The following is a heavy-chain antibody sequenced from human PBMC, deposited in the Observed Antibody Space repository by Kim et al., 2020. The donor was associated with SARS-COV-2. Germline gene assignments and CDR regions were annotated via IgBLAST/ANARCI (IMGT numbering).Heavy chain of an antibody. CDR3: AKDPSMETVPAAIQYYFDY. V-gene: IGHV3-23*01. CDR1: GFTFSSYA. Sequence: GGSLRLSCAASGFTFSSYAMSWVRQAPGKGLEWVSAISGSGGSTYYADSVKGRFTISRDNSKNTLYLQMNSLRAEDTAVYYCAKDPSMETVPAAIQYYFDYWGQGTLVTVSS. J-gene: IGHJ4*02. CDR2: ISGSGGST. D-gene: IGHD2-2*02.